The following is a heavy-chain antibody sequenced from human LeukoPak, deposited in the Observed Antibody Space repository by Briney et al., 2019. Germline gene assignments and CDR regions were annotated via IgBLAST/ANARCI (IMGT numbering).Heavy chain of an antibody. CDR1: GFTFSSYA. CDR3: AKCVWLRFRVFYGMDV. Sequence: PGGSLRLSYAASGFTFSSYAMSWVRQAPGKGLEWVSAISGSGGSTYYADSVKGRFTISRDNSKNTLYLQMNSLRAEDTAVYYCAKCVWLRFRVFYGMDVWGQGTTVTVSS. J-gene: IGHJ6*02. CDR2: ISGSGGST. V-gene: IGHV3-23*01. D-gene: IGHD5-12*01.